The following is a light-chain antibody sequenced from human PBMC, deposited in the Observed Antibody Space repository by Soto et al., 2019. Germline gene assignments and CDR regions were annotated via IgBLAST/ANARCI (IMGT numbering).Light chain of an antibody. Sequence: QSALTQPASVSGSPGQSITISFTGTSSDFGGYNYVSWYQHHPGKAPKLIIYDVTNRPSGVSNPFSGSKSGNTASLTISGLQPEHEADYYCRSYTISNTRQIVLGTGTKVTVL. J-gene: IGLJ1*01. V-gene: IGLV2-14*03. CDR1: SSDFGGYNY. CDR3: RSYTISNTRQIV. CDR2: DVT.